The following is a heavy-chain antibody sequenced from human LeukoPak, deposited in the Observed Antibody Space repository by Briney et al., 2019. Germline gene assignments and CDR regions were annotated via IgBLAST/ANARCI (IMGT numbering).Heavy chain of an antibody. V-gene: IGHV4-4*07. CDR2: IETSGNT. D-gene: IGHD6-13*01. J-gene: IGHJ2*01. CDR3: ARVRSSWHQDWYFDL. Sequence: SSETLSLTCTVSGGSISSYYWSWIRQPAGKGREWMGRIETSGNTNYKPSLKSRVTISVDTSKKQFFLKLSSVPAPDTPVYYCARVRSSWHQDWYFDLWGRGTLVTVSS. CDR1: GGSISSYY.